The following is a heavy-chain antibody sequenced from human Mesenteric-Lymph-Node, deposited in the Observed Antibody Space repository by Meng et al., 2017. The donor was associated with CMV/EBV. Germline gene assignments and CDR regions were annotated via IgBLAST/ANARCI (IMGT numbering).Heavy chain of an antibody. CDR1: GFPFSSYT. V-gene: IGHV3-21*01. Sequence: LSLTCAASGFPFSSYTMNWVRQAPGRGLEWVSSISSSSAYMYSADSLKGRFIISRDNAKNSLFLQMNSLRAEDTAVYYCAKDRGSYGDNEIDYWGQGTLVTVSS. D-gene: IGHD4-17*01. J-gene: IGHJ4*02. CDR3: AKDRGSYGDNEIDY. CDR2: ISSSSAYM.